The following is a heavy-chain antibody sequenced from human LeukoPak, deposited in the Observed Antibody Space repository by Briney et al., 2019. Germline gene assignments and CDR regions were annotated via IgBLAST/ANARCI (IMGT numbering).Heavy chain of an antibody. CDR1: GGSISSYY. CDR2: ISSSGSTI. CDR3: ARDHYCSGGSCYPDY. D-gene: IGHD2-15*01. V-gene: IGHV3-48*03. J-gene: IGHJ4*02. Sequence: LSLTCTVSGGSISSYYWSWVRQAPGKGLEWVSYISSSGSTIYYADSVKGRFTISRDNAKNSLYLQMNSLRAEDTAVYYCARDHYCSGGSCYPDYWGQGTLVTVSS.